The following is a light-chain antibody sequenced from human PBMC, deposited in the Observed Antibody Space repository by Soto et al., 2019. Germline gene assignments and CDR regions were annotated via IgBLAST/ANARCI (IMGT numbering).Light chain of an antibody. Sequence: DIQMTQSPSSLSASVGDRVTITCRASQNIKLYLNWYHQKPGTAPELLIYAASTLQNGVPLRFSVSASETDFTLTISGLQPEDFASYYSLQTYTLPRTFGHVTRLEI. CDR2: AAS. CDR1: QNIKLY. CDR3: LQTYTLPRT. J-gene: IGKJ2*01. V-gene: IGKV1-39*01.